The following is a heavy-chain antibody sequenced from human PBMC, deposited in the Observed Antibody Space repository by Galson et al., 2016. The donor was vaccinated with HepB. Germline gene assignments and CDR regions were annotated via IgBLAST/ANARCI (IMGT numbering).Heavy chain of an antibody. J-gene: IGHJ4*02. CDR1: GFTFSTYT. Sequence: SLRLSCAASGFTFSTYTMNWVRQAPGKGLEWVSSIRSSRSYIFYADSVKGRFTISRDNAKNSLYLQMNSLRAEDTAVYYCARESGYDFTRDYFDYWGQGTLVTVSS. V-gene: IGHV3-21*01. D-gene: IGHD5-12*01. CDR2: IRSSRSYI. CDR3: ARESGYDFTRDYFDY.